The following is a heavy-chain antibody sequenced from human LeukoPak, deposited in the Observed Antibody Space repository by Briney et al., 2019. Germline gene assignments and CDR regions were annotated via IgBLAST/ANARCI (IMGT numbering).Heavy chain of an antibody. CDR2: INPSGST. V-gene: IGHV4-4*07. J-gene: IGHJ4*02. CDR1: GVSISRYY. CDR3: ARESRDTSGFYYGDY. D-gene: IGHD3-22*01. Sequence: SETLSLTCTVSGVSISRYYWSWIRQPAGKGLEWLGRINPSGSTYYYASLKSRVAMSVDASKKQFYLELRSVTGADTAVYYCARESRDTSGFYYGDYWGPGTRDSV.